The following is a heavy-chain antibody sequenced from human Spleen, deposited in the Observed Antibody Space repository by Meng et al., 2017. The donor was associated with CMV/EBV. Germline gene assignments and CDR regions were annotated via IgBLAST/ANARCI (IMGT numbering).Heavy chain of an antibody. D-gene: IGHD4-11*01. CDR2: IYSGGST. J-gene: IGHJ4*02. Sequence: GESLKISCAASGFTFSSYSMNWVRQSPGKGLEWVSVIYSGGSTYYADSVKGRFTISRDNFKNTLYLQMNSLRAEDTAVYYCAGLHDYSNYGFDYWGQGTLVTVSS. CDR1: GFTFSSYS. CDR3: AGLHDYSNYGFDY. V-gene: IGHV3-66*02.